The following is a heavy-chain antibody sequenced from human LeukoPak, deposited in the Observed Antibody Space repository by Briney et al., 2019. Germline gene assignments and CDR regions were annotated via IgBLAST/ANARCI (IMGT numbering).Heavy chain of an antibody. CDR3: ARRAYGQLDY. CDR1: GGSISSYY. Sequence: SETLSLTCTVSGGSISSYYWSWIRQPPGKGLEWIGYIYYSGSTNYNPSLKSRVTISVDTSKNQFSLKLSSVTAADTAVYYCARRAYGQLDYWGQGTLVTVSP. J-gene: IGHJ4*02. D-gene: IGHD3-16*01. V-gene: IGHV4-59*01. CDR2: IYYSGST.